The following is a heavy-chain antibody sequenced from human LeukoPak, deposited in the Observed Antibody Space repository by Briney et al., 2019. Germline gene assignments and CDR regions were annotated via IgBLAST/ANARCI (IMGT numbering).Heavy chain of an antibody. V-gene: IGHV3-23*01. J-gene: IGHJ4*02. Sequence: PGGSLRLSCAASGFTVSSNYMSWVRQAPGKGLEWVSAISGSGGSTYYADSVKGRFTISRDNSKNTLYLQMNSLRAEDTAVYYCAKVPNPCSSTSCLLSPFDYWGQGTLVTVSS. CDR1: GFTVSSNY. D-gene: IGHD2-2*01. CDR3: AKVPNPCSSTSCLLSPFDY. CDR2: ISGSGGST.